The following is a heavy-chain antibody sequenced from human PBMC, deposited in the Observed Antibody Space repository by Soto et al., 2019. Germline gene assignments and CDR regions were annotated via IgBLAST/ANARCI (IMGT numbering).Heavy chain of an antibody. J-gene: IGHJ4*02. Sequence: EVQLMESGGGLVQPGGSLRLSCAASGFTFSSYSMNWVRQAPGKGLEWLSYISTSSSSISYADSVKGRFTISRDNARNSLYLQMNSLGVDDTAVYYCASNPIRSKHQFDSWGQGILVTVSS. CDR2: ISTSSSSI. V-gene: IGHV3-48*01. CDR3: ASNPIRSKHQFDS. D-gene: IGHD6-6*01. CDR1: GFTFSSYS.